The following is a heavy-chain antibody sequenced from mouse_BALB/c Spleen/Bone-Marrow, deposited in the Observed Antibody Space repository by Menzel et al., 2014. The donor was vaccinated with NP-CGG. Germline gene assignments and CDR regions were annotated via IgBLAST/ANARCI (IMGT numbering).Heavy chain of an antibody. D-gene: IGHD1-1*01. CDR1: GYTFTNYW. Sequence: VQLQQSGAELAKPGASVNMSCKASGYTFTNYWMHWVKQWPGQGLEWIGYINPSTGYTEYNQKFKDKATLTADKSSSTAYMQLSSLTSEDSAVYYCARIYYYGRDYWGQGTTLTVSS. V-gene: IGHV1-7*01. J-gene: IGHJ2*01. CDR2: INPSTGYT. CDR3: ARIYYYGRDY.